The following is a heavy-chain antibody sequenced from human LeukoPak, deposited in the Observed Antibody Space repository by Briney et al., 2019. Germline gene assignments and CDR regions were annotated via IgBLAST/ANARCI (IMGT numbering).Heavy chain of an antibody. CDR1: GFTFSSYA. Sequence: RGSLRLSCAASGFTFSSYAMSWVRQAPGKGLEWVSAISGSGGSTYYADSVKGRFTISRDNSKNTLYLQMNSLRAEDTAVYYCAKPPGGYYDSSGHHDAFDIWGQGTMVTVSS. V-gene: IGHV3-23*01. D-gene: IGHD3-22*01. J-gene: IGHJ3*02. CDR2: ISGSGGST. CDR3: AKPPGGYYDSSGHHDAFDI.